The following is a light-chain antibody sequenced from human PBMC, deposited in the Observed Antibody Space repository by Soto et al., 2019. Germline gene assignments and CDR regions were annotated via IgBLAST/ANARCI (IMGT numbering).Light chain of an antibody. CDR1: QSVSSY. J-gene: IGKJ4*01. Sequence: EIVLTQSPATLSLSPGERATLSCRASQSVSSYLAWYQQKPGQAPRLLIYDASNRATGIPARFSGSGSGTDFPLTISSLEPEDFAVYDCQQRSNWPPLTFGGGTKVEIK. CDR2: DAS. V-gene: IGKV3-11*01. CDR3: QQRSNWPPLT.